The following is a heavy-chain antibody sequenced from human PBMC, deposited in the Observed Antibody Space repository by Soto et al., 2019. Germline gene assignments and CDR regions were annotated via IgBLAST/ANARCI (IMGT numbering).Heavy chain of an antibody. J-gene: IGHJ4*02. D-gene: IGHD3-9*01. CDR2: ISGSGGIT. V-gene: IGHV3-23*01. Sequence: GGSLRLSCAASGFTFSSYAMSWVRQAPGKGLEWVSAISGSGGITYYADSVKGRFTISRDNSKNTLYLQMNSLRAEGTAVYYCAKKTGRYFDWLFCLDYWGQGTLVTVPS. CDR3: AKKTGRYFDWLFCLDY. CDR1: GFTFSSYA.